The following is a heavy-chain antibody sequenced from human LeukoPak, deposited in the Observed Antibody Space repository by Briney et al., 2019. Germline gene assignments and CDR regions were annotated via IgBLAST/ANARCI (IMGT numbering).Heavy chain of an antibody. Sequence: PGGSLRLSCAASGFTFSSYEMNWVRQAPGKGLEWVSYISSSGSTIYYADSVKGRFTIPRDNAKNSLYLQMNSLRAEDTAVYYCARARIAAAGTVRGVFDYWGQGTLVTVSS. CDR2: ISSSGSTI. CDR1: GFTFSSYE. D-gene: IGHD6-13*01. V-gene: IGHV3-48*03. J-gene: IGHJ4*02. CDR3: ARARIAAAGTVRGVFDY.